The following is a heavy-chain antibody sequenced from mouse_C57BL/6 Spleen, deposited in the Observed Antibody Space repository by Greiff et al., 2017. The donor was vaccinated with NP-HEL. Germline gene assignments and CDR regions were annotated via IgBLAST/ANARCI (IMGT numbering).Heavy chain of an antibody. CDR2: INPSTGGT. CDR3: TRSEYYGSSVDY. Sequence: VQLKQSGPELVKPGASVKISCKASGYSFTGYYMNWVKQSPEKSLEWIGEINPSTGGTTYNQKFKAKATLTVDKSSSTAYMQLKSLTSEDSAVYYCTRSEYYGSSVDYWGQGTTLTVSS. D-gene: IGHD1-1*01. J-gene: IGHJ2*01. CDR1: GYSFTGYY. V-gene: IGHV1-42*01.